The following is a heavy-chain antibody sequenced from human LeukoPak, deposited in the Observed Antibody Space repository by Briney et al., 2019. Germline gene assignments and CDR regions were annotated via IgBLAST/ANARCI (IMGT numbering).Heavy chain of an antibody. V-gene: IGHV4-34*01. D-gene: IGHD7-27*01. CDR3: ARGYLGVTAFDY. CDR1: GGSFSGYY. J-gene: IGHJ4*02. CDR2: INHSGST. Sequence: SETLSLTCAVYGGSFSGYYWSWIRQPPGKGLEWIGEINHSGSTNYNPSLKSRVTISVDTSKNQSSLKLSSVTAADTAVYYCARGYLGVTAFDYWGQGTLVTVSS.